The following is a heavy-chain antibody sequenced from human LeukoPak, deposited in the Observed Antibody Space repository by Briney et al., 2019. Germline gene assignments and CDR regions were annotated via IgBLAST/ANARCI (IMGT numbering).Heavy chain of an antibody. CDR1: GFTFSGYW. Sequence: GGSLIFSCGTAGFTFSGYWMHWVRQAPGKGLMWVSRINSDGSNTAYADSVKGRFTISRDNAKNTLYLQMNSLRAEDTAVYYCARTRYSGTYYGYWGQGTLVTVSS. D-gene: IGHD1-26*01. CDR2: INSDGSNT. CDR3: ARTRYSGTYYGY. V-gene: IGHV3-74*01. J-gene: IGHJ4*02.